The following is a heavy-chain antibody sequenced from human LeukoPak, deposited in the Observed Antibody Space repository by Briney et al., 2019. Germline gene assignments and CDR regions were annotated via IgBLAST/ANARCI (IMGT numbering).Heavy chain of an antibody. Sequence: GGSLRLSCVVSGLTFEDYAMHWVRQVPGKGLEWVSLISGDASGTYYADSVKGRFTISTDNSKNSLYLQMNSLRSEDAALYYCVKGDDYGDYWGQGTLVTVSS. J-gene: IGHJ4*02. CDR3: VKGDDYGDY. CDR1: GLTFEDYA. CDR2: ISGDASGT. V-gene: IGHV3-43*02.